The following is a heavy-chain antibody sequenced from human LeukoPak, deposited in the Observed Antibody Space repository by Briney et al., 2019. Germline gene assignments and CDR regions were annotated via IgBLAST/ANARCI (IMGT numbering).Heavy chain of an antibody. J-gene: IGHJ4*02. CDR1: GGSISGYY. CDR2: VYTSGTT. Sequence: SETLSLTCTVSGGSISGYYWNWIRQPAGKGLDWIGRVYTSGTTNYSPSLKSRITMSVDTSKNQFSLRLISVTAADTAVYYCARSTGWSSDLFDYWGQGTLVAVSS. V-gene: IGHV4-4*07. CDR3: ARSTGWSSDLFDY. D-gene: IGHD6-19*01.